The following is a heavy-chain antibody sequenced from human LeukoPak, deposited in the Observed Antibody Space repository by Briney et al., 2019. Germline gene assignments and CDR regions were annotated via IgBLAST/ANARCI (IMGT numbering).Heavy chain of an antibody. CDR1: GFTFSSYE. V-gene: IGHV3-48*03. CDR2: ISTTANSI. J-gene: IGHJ6*04. CDR3: ARPVNYGGYDYYYYGMDV. D-gene: IGHD5-12*01. Sequence: GGSLRLSCAASGFTFSSYEMNWVRQAPGKGLEWISYISTTANSIYYADSVKGRFTISRDSAKNSLYLQMSSLRAEDTAVYYCARPVNYGGYDYYYYGMDVWGKGTTVIVSS.